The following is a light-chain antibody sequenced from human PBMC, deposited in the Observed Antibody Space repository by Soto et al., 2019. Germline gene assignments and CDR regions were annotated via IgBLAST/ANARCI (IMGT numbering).Light chain of an antibody. CDR1: SSDVGGYNY. CDR2: EVN. CDR3: RAYGGTNPLVV. J-gene: IGLJ2*01. V-gene: IGLV2-8*01. Sequence: QSALTQPPSSSGSPGQSVTISCTGTSSDVGGYNYVSWYPQHPGKAPKLMLYEVNKRPSGVPDRFSGSKYGKTASLTVTGLQVEDEADSYGRAYGGTNPLVVFGGGTNHTVL.